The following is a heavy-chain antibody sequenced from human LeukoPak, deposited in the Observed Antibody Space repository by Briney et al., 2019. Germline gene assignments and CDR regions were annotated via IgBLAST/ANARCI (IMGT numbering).Heavy chain of an antibody. D-gene: IGHD6-13*01. Sequence: SETLSLTCTVSGGSISSYYWGWICQPPGKGLEWIGSIYYSGSTNYNPSLKSRVTISVDTSKNQFSLKLSSVTAADTAVYYCARAVSWTDYYYYMDVWGKGTTVTVSS. CDR2: IYYSGST. J-gene: IGHJ6*03. V-gene: IGHV4-59*01. CDR3: ARAVSWTDYYYYMDV. CDR1: GGSISSYY.